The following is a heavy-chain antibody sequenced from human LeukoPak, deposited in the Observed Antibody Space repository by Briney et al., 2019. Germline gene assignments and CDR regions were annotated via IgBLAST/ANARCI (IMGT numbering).Heavy chain of an antibody. CDR2: ISSSSSYI. J-gene: IGHJ4*02. V-gene: IGHV3-21*04. D-gene: IGHD2-15*01. Sequence: PGGSLRLSCAASGFTFSSYSMNWVRQAPGKGLEWVSSISSSSSYIYYADSVKGRFTISRDNAKNSLYLQMNSLRAEDTAVYYCARHHVVVVAATYDYWGQGTLVTVSS. CDR1: GFTFSSYS. CDR3: ARHHVVVVAATYDY.